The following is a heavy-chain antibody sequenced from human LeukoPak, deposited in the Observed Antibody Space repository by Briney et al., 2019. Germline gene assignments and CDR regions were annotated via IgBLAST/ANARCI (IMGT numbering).Heavy chain of an antibody. J-gene: IGHJ4*02. CDR1: GGTFSSYA. D-gene: IGHD2-2*01. CDR2: IIPIFGTA. V-gene: IGHV1-69*13. Sequence: ASVKVSCKASGGTFSSYAISWVRQAPGQGLEWMGGIIPIFGTANYAQKFQGSVTITADESTSTAYMELSSLRSEDTAVYYCALSLHCSSTSCYFAYWGQGTLVTVSS. CDR3: ALSLHCSSTSCYFAY.